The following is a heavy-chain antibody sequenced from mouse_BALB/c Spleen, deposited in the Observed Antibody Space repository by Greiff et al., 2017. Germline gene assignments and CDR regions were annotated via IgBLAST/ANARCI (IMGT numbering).Heavy chain of an antibody. J-gene: IGHJ3*01. CDR3: ARFPYRYDEAWFAY. Sequence: VQLQQSGPGLVKPSQSLSLTCTVTGYSITSDYAWNWIRQFPGNKLEWMGYISYSGSTSYNPSLKSRISITRDTSKNQFFLQLNSVTTEDTATYYCARFPYRYDEAWFAYWGQGTLVTVSA. D-gene: IGHD2-14*01. V-gene: IGHV3-2*02. CDR2: ISYSGST. CDR1: GYSITSDYA.